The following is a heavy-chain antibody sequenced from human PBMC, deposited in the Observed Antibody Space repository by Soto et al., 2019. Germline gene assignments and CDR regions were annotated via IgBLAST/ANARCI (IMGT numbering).Heavy chain of an antibody. CDR1: GFTFSSYW. CDR2: INQDGSEK. V-gene: IGHV3-7*01. D-gene: IGHD6-25*01. Sequence: EVQLVESGGGLVQPGGSLRLSCAASGFTFSSYWMSWVRQATGKGLEWVANINQDGSEKNFVDSVKGRFTISRDNAKNSLYLQMSSLRAEDTAVYYCARDDLGGSWGQGTLVTVSS. CDR3: ARDDLGGS. J-gene: IGHJ5*02.